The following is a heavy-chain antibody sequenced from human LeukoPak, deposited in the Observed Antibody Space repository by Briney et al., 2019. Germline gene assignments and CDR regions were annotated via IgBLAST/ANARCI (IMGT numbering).Heavy chain of an antibody. CDR3: VRGIAAADDYYYGMDV. Sequence: ASVKVSCTASGYTFTGYYMHWVRQAPGQGLEWMGWINPNSGGTNYAQKFQGWVTMTRDTSISTAYMELSRLRSDDTAVYYCVRGIAAADDYYYGMDVWGQGTTVTVSS. CDR2: INPNSGGT. J-gene: IGHJ6*02. D-gene: IGHD6-13*01. CDR1: GYTFTGYY. V-gene: IGHV1-2*04.